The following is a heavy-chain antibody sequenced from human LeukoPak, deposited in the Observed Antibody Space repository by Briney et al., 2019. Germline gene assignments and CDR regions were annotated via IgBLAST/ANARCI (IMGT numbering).Heavy chain of an antibody. CDR1: GGSISSYY. V-gene: IGHV4-59*01. D-gene: IGHD3-10*01. Sequence: SETLSLTCTASGGSISSYYWSWIRQPPGKGLEWIGYIYYSGSTNYNPSLKSRVTISVDTSKNQFSLKLSSVTAADTAVYYCARFIMAGGGAFDIWGQGTMVTVSS. CDR3: ARFIMAGGGAFDI. CDR2: IYYSGST. J-gene: IGHJ3*02.